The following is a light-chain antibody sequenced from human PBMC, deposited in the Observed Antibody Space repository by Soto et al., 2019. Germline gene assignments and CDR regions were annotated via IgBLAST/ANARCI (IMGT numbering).Light chain of an antibody. V-gene: IGKV3-20*01. J-gene: IGKJ5*01. CDR2: GAS. CDR3: QHYGRPPIT. CDR1: QSVNSR. Sequence: EIVMTQSPATLSVSPGERATFSFRASQSVNSRLAWYQHKPGQAPRLLISGASSRATGIPDRFSSSGSATDFTLTISRLEPEDFALYYCQHYGRPPITFGQGTRLEIK.